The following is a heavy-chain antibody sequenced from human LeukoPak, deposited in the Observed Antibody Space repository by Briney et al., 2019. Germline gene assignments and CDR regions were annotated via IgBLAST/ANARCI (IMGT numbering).Heavy chain of an antibody. J-gene: IGHJ6*03. V-gene: IGHV4-34*01. Sequence: SETLSLTCAVFGGSFSGYYWSWIRQPPGKGLEWIGEINHSGSINYNSSLKSRVTISVDTSKNQFSLKLSSVTAADTAVYYCARRMGRRFGERYYYYHYMDVWGKGTTV. CDR1: GGSFSGYY. D-gene: IGHD3-10*01. CDR2: INHSGSI. CDR3: ARRMGRRFGERYYYYHYMDV.